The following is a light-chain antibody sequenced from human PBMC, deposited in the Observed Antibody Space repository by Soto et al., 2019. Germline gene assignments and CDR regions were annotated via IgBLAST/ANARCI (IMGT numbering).Light chain of an antibody. CDR3: QSYDSSLSGHVV. Sequence: QSVLTQPPSVSGAAGQRVTISCTGSSSNIGAGYDVHWYQQLPGTAPKLLIYGNSNRPSGVPDRFSGSKSGTSASLAITGLQAEDEADYYCQSYDSSLSGHVVFGGGPKLTVL. J-gene: IGLJ2*01. V-gene: IGLV1-40*01. CDR1: SSNIGAGYD. CDR2: GNS.